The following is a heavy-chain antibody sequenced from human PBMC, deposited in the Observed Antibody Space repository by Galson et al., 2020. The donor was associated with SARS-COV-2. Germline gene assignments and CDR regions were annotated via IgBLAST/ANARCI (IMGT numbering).Heavy chain of an antibody. V-gene: IGHV4-59*01. CDR2: IYHSGST. CDR3: ARCWSEHFGSGNYYPEYFDY. CDR1: GGSISSYY. D-gene: IGHD3-10*01. J-gene: IGHJ4*02. Sequence: SETLSLTCTVSGGSISSYYWSWIRQPPGKELEWIGHIYHSGSTKYNPSLKSRVTISVDTSKNEYSLKLSSVTAADTAVYYCARCWSEHFGSGNYYPEYFDYWGQGTLVTVSS.